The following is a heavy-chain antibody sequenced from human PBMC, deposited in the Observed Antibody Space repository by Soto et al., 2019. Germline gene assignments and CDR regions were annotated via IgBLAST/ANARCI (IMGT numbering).Heavy chain of an antibody. J-gene: IGHJ3*02. CDR3: ARLPPRIAVDDAFDI. V-gene: IGHV4-59*08. CDR1: GGTIISYY. Sequence: PSETLCLTCTVSGGTIISYYWSWIRQTTGKGLEWIGYIYYSGSTNYNPSLKSRVTISVDTSKNQFSLKLSSVTAADTAVYYCARLPPRIAVDDAFDIWGQGTMVTVSS. D-gene: IGHD6-19*01. CDR2: IYYSGST.